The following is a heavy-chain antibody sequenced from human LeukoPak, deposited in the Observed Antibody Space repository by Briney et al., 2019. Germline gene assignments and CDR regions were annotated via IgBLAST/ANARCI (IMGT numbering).Heavy chain of an antibody. V-gene: IGHV3-33*01. D-gene: IGHD7-27*01. J-gene: IGHJ5*02. CDR3: ARDGVNWGIDL. Sequence: GGSLRLSCAASGLTFRLYGMHWVRQAPGKGLEWVAVILNDGSNQYYADSVKGRFTVSRDNSKNTVFLQVNSLRADDTAVYYCARDGVNWGIDLWGQGTLVIVSS. CDR1: GLTFRLYG. CDR2: ILNDGSNQ.